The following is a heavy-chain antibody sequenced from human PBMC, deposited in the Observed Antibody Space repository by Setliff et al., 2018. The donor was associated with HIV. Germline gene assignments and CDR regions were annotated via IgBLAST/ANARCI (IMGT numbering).Heavy chain of an antibody. CDR1: GYRFPTYE. CDR2: ITPFGGST. J-gene: IGHJ4*02. CDR3: ARAPPSGKARPYYFDY. Sequence: ASVKVSCKASGYRFPTYEMHWVRQAPGEGLEWIGIITPFGGSTYYAQKFQGRVTLTMDTSTSTFYMELSSLRFEDTAVYYCARAPPSGKARPYYFDYWGQGALVTVSS. V-gene: IGHV1-46*01. D-gene: IGHD6-13*01.